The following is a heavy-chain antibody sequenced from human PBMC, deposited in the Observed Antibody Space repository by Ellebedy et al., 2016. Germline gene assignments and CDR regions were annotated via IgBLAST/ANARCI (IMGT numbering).Heavy chain of an antibody. CDR3: ASPRLSNDY. D-gene: IGHD2/OR15-2a*01. V-gene: IGHV3-66*01. J-gene: IGHJ4*02. CDR1: GFSVSDNY. CDR2: IYSHGET. Sequence: GGSLRLSCAVSGFSVSDNYMTWVRQAPGKGLQWVSAIYSHGETYYIDSVKGRFIISRDNSKNTVYLQMNSLTAEDTAVYYCASPRLSNDYWGQGTLVTVSS.